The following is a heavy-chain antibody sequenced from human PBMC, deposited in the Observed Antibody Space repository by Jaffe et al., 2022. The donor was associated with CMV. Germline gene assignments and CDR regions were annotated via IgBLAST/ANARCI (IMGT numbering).Heavy chain of an antibody. CDR3: ARDWIQRDYYDSSGIPY. D-gene: IGHD3-22*01. CDR1: GFTFSTYG. J-gene: IGHJ4*02. Sequence: QVQLVESGGGVVQPGRSLRLSCAASGFTFSTYGMHWVRQAPGKGLEWVAVIWYDGNNKYYADSVKGRFTISRDNSKNTLYLQMNSLRAEDTAVYYCARDWIQRDYYDSSGIPYWGQGTLVTVSS. CDR2: IWYDGNNK. V-gene: IGHV3-33*08.